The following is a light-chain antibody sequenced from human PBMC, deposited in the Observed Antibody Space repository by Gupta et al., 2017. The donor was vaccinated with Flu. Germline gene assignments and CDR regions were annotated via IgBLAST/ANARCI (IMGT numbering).Light chain of an antibody. J-gene: IGLJ1*01. Sequence: QSALTKPLPVSASPGPSVTISCTGTSSDAGGYNYVSWYQQHPGKAPKPMIYDVSKRPSGVPDRFSGSKSGNTASLTISGLQAEDEADYYCCSYAGSYTLYVFGTGTKVTVL. CDR2: DVS. CDR3: CSYAGSYTLYV. CDR1: SSDAGGYNY. V-gene: IGLV2-11*01.